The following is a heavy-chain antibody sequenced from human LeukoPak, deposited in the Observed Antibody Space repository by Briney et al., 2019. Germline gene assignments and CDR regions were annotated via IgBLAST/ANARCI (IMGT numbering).Heavy chain of an antibody. CDR3: AKGRDKYQLLSKNWFDP. D-gene: IGHD2-2*01. CDR2: ISWNSGSI. Sequence: SGRSLRLSCAASGFTFDDYAMHWVRQAPRKGLEWVSGISWNSGSIGYADSVKGRFTISRDNAKNSLYLQMNSLRAEDTALYYCAKGRDKYQLLSKNWFDPWGQGTLVTVSS. J-gene: IGHJ5*02. CDR1: GFTFDDYA. V-gene: IGHV3-9*01.